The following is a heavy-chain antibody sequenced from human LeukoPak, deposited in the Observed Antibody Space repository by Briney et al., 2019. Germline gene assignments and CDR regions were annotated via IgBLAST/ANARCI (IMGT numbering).Heavy chain of an antibody. D-gene: IGHD2-2*01. CDR2: ISSSSSTI. Sequence: PGGSLRLSCAASGFTFSSYSMNWVRQAPGKGLEWVPYISSSSSTIHYADSVKGRFTISKDNAKNSLYLQMNSLRAEDTAVYYCARRRPPRYYSSTTCCPTNYYYYYYMDVWGKGTTVTVSS. CDR1: GFTFSSYS. V-gene: IGHV3-48*04. J-gene: IGHJ6*03. CDR3: ARRRPPRYYSSTTCCPTNYYYYYYMDV.